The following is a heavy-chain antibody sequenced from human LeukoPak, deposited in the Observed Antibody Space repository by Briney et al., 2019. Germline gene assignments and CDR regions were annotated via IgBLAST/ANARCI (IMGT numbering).Heavy chain of an antibody. J-gene: IGHJ4*02. CDR1: GLPIADFA. Sequence: VQPGGSLRLSCVASGLPIADFAMHWVRQAPGKGLEWVSLISGDGVTTFYADSVKGRFSISRDNSKNSLSLEMNSLRTEDTAMYCCARESGKFDYWGQGTLVAVSS. V-gene: IGHV3-43*02. CDR3: ARESGKFDY. CDR2: ISGDGVTT.